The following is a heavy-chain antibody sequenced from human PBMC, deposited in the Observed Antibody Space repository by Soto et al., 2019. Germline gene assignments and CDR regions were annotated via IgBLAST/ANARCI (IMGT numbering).Heavy chain of an antibody. CDR2: IKSKTDGGTT. Sequence: EVQLVESGGGLVKPGGSLRLSCAASGFTFSNAWMSWVRQAPGKGLEWVGRIKSKTDGGTTDYAAPVKGRFTISRDDSKNTLYLQMNSLKTEDTAVYCCTTDLNLDISYYYYGMDVWGQGTTVTVSS. CDR3: TTDLNLDISYYYYGMDV. CDR1: GFTFSNAW. J-gene: IGHJ6*02. V-gene: IGHV3-15*01. D-gene: IGHD3-9*01.